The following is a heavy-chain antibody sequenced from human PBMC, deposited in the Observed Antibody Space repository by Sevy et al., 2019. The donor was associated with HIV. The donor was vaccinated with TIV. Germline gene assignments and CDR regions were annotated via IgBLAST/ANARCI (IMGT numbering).Heavy chain of an antibody. V-gene: IGHV3-30*18. J-gene: IGHJ6*02. CDR1: GFTFSSYG. D-gene: IGHD5-18*01. CDR3: AKNPADTAMAYYYYYDMDV. Sequence: GSLRLSCAASGFTFSSYGMHWVRQAPGKGLEWVAVISYDGTIKYYVDSVKGRFTISRDNSKNTLYLQMNSLRAEDTAVYYCAKNPADTAMAYYYYYDMDVWGQGTTVTVSS. CDR2: ISYDGTIK.